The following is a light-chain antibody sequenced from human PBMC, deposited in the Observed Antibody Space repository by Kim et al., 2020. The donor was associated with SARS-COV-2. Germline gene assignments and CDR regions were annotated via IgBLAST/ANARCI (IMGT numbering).Light chain of an antibody. Sequence: SSELTQDPAVSVALGQTVRITCQGDSLRTYYASWYQQKPGQAPVLVMYGEDNRPSGNPDRFSGSNSGNTASLTITGAQAEDEADYCCNSRDRSGNYVVFGGGTQLTVL. V-gene: IGLV3-19*01. CDR1: SLRTYY. CDR3: NSRDRSGNYVV. CDR2: GED. J-gene: IGLJ2*01.